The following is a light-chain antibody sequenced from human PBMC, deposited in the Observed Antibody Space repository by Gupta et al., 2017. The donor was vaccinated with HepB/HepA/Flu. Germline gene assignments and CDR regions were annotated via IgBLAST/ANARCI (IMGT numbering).Light chain of an antibody. Sequence: DIVLTQSPGTLSLSPGQRATLSCRASQRLSGSYLAWYQQKPGQAPRLLTYGASSSASGIPDRFSGSGSGTDFTLTISRLEPEDFAVYYCQQYGSSPLTFGGGTKVEIK. CDR2: GAS. V-gene: IGKV3-20*01. CDR1: QRLSGSY. J-gene: IGKJ4*01. CDR3: QQYGSSPLT.